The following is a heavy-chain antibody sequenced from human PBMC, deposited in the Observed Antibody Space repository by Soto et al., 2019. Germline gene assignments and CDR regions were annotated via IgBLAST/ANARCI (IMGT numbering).Heavy chain of an antibody. J-gene: IGHJ5*02. CDR1: GYRFTSYW. CDR3: ARLGAPLFIDNWFDP. V-gene: IGHV5-51*01. Sequence: PGESLKISCKGSGYRFTSYWIGWVRQMPAKGLEWMGIIYPGDSDTRYSPSFQGQVTISVDKSISTAYLQWSSLKASDTAMYYCARLGAPLFIDNWFDPWGQGTLVTVSS. D-gene: IGHD2-21*01. CDR2: IYPGDSDT.